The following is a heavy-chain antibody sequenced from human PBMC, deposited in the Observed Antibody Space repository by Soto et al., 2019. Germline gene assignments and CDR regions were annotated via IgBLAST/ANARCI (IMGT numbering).Heavy chain of an antibody. J-gene: IGHJ5*02. CDR3: AGFSVVAATEINWFDP. Sequence: QVQLQESGPGLVKPSQTLSLTCTVSGGSISSGDYYWSWIRQPPGKGLEWIGYIYYSGNTYYNPSLQSRVTISVDTSKNQFSLKLSSVTAADTAVYYCAGFSVVAATEINWFDPWGQGTLVTVSS. D-gene: IGHD2-15*01. CDR1: GGSISSGDYY. V-gene: IGHV4-30-4*01. CDR2: IYYSGNT.